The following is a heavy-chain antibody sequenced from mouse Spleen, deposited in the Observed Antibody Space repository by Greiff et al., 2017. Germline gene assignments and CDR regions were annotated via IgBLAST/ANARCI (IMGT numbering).Heavy chain of an antibody. CDR2: IWSGGST. CDR3: ARNMITEMDY. J-gene: IGHJ4*01. V-gene: IGHV2-2*01. Sequence: QVQLKESGPGLVAPSQSLSITCTVSGFSLTNYAVHWVRQSPGKGLEWLGVIWSGGSTDYNAAFISRLSISKDNSKSQVFFKMNSMQADDTAIYYCARNMITEMDYWGQGTSVTVSS. CDR1: GFSLTNYA. D-gene: IGHD2-4*01.